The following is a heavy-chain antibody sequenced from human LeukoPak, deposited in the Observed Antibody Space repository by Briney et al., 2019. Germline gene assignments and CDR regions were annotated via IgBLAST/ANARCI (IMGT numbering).Heavy chain of an antibody. V-gene: IGHV3-53*04. CDR2: IYSGGST. CDR1: EFTVSSNY. Sequence: GGSLRLSCAASEFTVSSNYMSWVRQAPGKGLEWVSVIYSGGSTYYADSVKGRFTISRHNSKNTLYLQMNSLRAEDTAVYYCARGYSYGYGYWGQGTLVTVSS. D-gene: IGHD5-18*01. CDR3: ARGYSYGYGY. J-gene: IGHJ4*02.